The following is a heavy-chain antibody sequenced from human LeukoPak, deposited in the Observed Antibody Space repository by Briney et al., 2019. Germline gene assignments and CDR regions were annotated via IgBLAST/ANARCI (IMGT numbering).Heavy chain of an antibody. Sequence: GASVKVSCKASGYTFTSYDINWVRQATGQGLEWMGGMNPNSGNTGYAQKFQGRVTMTRNTFQSTDYKELSSLGSEDTAVYYCARGFEGRSSSWRNYCYYYMDVWGKGTTVTVSS. D-gene: IGHD6-13*01. J-gene: IGHJ6*03. CDR1: GYTFTSYD. CDR3: ARGFEGRSSSWRNYCYYYMDV. V-gene: IGHV1-8*01. CDR2: MNPNSGNT.